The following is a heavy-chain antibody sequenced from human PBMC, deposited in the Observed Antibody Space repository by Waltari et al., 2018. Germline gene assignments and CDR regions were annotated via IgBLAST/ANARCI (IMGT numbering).Heavy chain of an antibody. V-gene: IGHV4-34*01. CDR1: GGSFSGYY. D-gene: IGHD3-10*01. CDR3: ARGGWFGRANDAFDI. CDR2: SNHRGTT. Sequence: QVQLQQWGAGLLKPSETLSLSCAVYGGSFSGYYWSWIRQSPRTGLEWSGESNHRGTTMVNPSLKRRITISVDTSKNQVSMRLRSGTAGDTAVDYCARGGWFGRANDAFDIWGHGTTVTVSS. J-gene: IGHJ3*02.